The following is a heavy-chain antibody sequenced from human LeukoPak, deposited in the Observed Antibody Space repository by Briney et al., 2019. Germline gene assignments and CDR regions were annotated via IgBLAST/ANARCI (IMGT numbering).Heavy chain of an antibody. CDR3: ARDSSLITFGGVIAPNAFDI. J-gene: IGHJ3*02. CDR2: IYYTGST. Sequence: SETLSLTCTVSGGSISSYYWSWIRQPPGKGLEWIGYIYYTGSTNYNPSLKSRVTISVDTSKNQFSLKLSSVTAADAAVYYCARDSSLITFGGVIAPNAFDIWGQGTMVTVSS. D-gene: IGHD3-16*02. V-gene: IGHV4-59*01. CDR1: GGSISSYY.